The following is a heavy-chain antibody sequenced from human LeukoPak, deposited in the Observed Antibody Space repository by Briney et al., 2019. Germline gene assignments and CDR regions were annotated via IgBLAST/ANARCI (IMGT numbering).Heavy chain of an antibody. V-gene: IGHV3-23*01. CDR3: AKGSSPSRPYYFDN. Sequence: GGSLRLSCAASGFTFGSYAMSWVRQAPGRGLDWISAITDSGGDTYYADSVKGRFTISRDNSKNTLYLQMNSLRAEDAAVYYCAKGSSPSRPYYFDNWGPGTLVTVSS. D-gene: IGHD1-26*01. CDR1: GFTFGSYA. CDR2: ITDSGGDT. J-gene: IGHJ4*02.